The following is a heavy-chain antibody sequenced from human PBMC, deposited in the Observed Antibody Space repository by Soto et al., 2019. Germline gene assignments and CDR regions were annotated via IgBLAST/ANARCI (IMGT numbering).Heavy chain of an antibody. J-gene: IGHJ4*02. D-gene: IGHD3-10*01. CDR3: ARAYGAGSYFCDY. CDR2: IYSDGRT. Sequence: GGSLRLSCAASELTLSSNYMTWVSQAPGKGLEWVSLIYSDGRTYHADSVKGRFTISRDDFRNTVYLQMNSLRAEDTAVYYCARAYGAGSYFCDYWGQGTPVTVSS. CDR1: ELTLSSNY. V-gene: IGHV3-53*01.